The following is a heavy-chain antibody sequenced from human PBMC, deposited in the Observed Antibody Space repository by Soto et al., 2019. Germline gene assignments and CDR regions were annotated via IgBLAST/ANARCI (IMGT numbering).Heavy chain of an antibody. D-gene: IGHD6-13*01. CDR3: ARARGSSWYNWFDP. CDR1: GGSISSYY. Sequence: SETLSLTCTVSGGSISSYYWSCIRQPPGKGLEWIGYIYYSGSTNYNPSLKSRVTISVDTSKNQFSLKLSSVTAADTAVYYCARARGSSWYNWFDPLGQGPLVTVSS. CDR2: IYYSGST. V-gene: IGHV4-59*01. J-gene: IGHJ5*02.